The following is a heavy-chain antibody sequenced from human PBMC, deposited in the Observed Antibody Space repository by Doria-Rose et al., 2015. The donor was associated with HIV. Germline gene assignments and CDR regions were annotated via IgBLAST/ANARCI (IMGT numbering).Heavy chain of an antibody. J-gene: IGHJ5*02. CDR2: INAGNGHT. Sequence: TVSCKASGYTFANYAIHWVRQAPGQRFEWMGWINAGNGHTKYSQRFQDRVNITWDTSAKTSHMELGSLRSEDTAIYYCARSGSYSAYDFRIPLDLWGQG. CDR3: ARSGSYSAYDFRIPLDL. D-gene: IGHD5-12*01. V-gene: IGHV1-3*01. CDR1: GYTFANYA.